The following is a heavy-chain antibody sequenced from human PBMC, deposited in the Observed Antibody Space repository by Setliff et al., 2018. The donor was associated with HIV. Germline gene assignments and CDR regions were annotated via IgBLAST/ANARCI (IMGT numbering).Heavy chain of an antibody. J-gene: IGHJ4*02. D-gene: IGHD2-2*01. CDR1: GFTFSGAE. CDR3: ARRYCTSTSCSSPYDY. Sequence: PGESLKISCAASGFTFSGAEIHWVRQASGKGLEWLSYMSGSGDKIYHADSVKGRFTISRDNAKNSLYLQMNTLRAEDTALYYCARRYCTSTSCSSPYDYWGRGTLVTVSS. V-gene: IGHV3-48*03. CDR2: MSGSGDKI.